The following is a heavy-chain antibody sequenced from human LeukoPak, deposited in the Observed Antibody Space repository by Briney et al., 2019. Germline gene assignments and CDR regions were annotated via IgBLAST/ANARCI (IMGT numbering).Heavy chain of an antibody. J-gene: IGHJ4*02. V-gene: IGHV4-59*11. Sequence: SETLSPTCTVSGGSLEGLYWSWIRQSPEKGLEWIGNVFHTGVTSYNLSLKSRVTISVDTSRNQFSLTMTSMTAADTAIYCCTRGGGSGYYFGIPRYYFDAWGQGVLVTVSS. D-gene: IGHD3-22*01. CDR2: VFHTGVT. CDR1: GGSLEGLY. CDR3: TRGGGSGYYFGIPRYYFDA.